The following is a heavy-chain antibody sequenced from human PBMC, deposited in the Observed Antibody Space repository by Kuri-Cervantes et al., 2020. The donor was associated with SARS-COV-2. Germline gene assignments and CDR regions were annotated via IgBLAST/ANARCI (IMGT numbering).Heavy chain of an antibody. Sequence: GGSLRLSCAASGFTFSSYWMSWVRQAPGKGLEWVANIKQDGSEKYYVDSVKGRFTISRDNAKNSLYLQMNSLRAEDTAVYYCAKEEGGGYDYGDYQDYWGQGTLVTVSS. V-gene: IGHV3-7*01. J-gene: IGHJ4*02. CDR3: AKEEGGGYDYGDYQDY. CDR2: IKQDGSEK. CDR1: GFTFSSYW. D-gene: IGHD4-17*01.